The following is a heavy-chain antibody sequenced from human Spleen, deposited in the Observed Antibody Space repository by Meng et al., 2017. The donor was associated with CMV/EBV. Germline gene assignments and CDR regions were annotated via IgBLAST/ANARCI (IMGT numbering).Heavy chain of an antibody. CDR3: ARESVDTADF. Sequence: RLSCAASGFTVSSHSMSWVRQAPGKGLEWVASITSSSSYIYYADSVKGRFTISRDNAKKSLYLQTNSLRAEDTAVYYCARESVDTADFWGQGTLVTVPQ. V-gene: IGHV3-21*01. D-gene: IGHD5-18*01. J-gene: IGHJ4*02. CDR2: ITSSSSYI. CDR1: GFTVSSHS.